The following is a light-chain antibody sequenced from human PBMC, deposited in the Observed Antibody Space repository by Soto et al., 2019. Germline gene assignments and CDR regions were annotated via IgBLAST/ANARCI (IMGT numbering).Light chain of an antibody. CDR1: SSNIGAGYD. Sequence: QSVLTQPPSVSGAPGQRVTISCTGSSSNIGAGYDVHWYQQLARRTPKLLIYGNRNRPSGVPDRFSGSKSGDSASLAITGLQAEDEADYYCQSYDSSLGGSVFGGGTKVTVL. V-gene: IGLV1-40*01. CDR3: QSYDSSLGGSV. CDR2: GNR. J-gene: IGLJ2*01.